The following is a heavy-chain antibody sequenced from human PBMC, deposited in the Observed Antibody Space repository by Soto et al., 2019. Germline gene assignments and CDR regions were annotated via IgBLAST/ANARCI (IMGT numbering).Heavy chain of an antibody. V-gene: IGHV5-51*01. D-gene: IGHD3-10*01. CDR3: ARHEVEGYYGSGSHSED. J-gene: IGHJ4*02. CDR1: GYSFTSYW. CDR2: IYPGDSDT. Sequence: EVQLVQSGAEVKKPGESLKISCKGSGYSFTSYWIGWVRQMPGKGLEWMGIIYPGDSDTRYSPSFQGQVTISADKSISTAYLQWSSLKASDTAMYYCARHEVEGYYGSGSHSEDCGQGTLVPVSS.